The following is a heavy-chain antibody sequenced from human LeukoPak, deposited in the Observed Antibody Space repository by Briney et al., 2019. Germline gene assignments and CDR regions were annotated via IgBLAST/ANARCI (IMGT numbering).Heavy chain of an antibody. CDR3: ARRMATSKPDDAFDI. CDR1: GFTFSSYA. V-gene: IGHV3-21*04. J-gene: IGHJ3*02. D-gene: IGHD5-24*01. Sequence: GGSLRLSCAASGFTFSSYAMSWVRQAPGKGLEWVSSISSSSSYIYYADSVRGRFTISRDNAKNSLYLQMNSLRAEDTAVYYCARRMATSKPDDAFDIWGQGTMVTVSS. CDR2: ISSSSSYI.